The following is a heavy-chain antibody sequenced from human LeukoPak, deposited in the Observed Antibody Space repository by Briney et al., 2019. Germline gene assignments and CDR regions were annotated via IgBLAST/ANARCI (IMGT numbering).Heavy chain of an antibody. CDR1: GFTFSSYA. Sequence: GGSLRLSCAASGFTFSSYAMSWVRQAPGKGLEWGLAIIGSGGSTYYADSVWGRVSISRDNSKSTLYLQIKTAREQDTGRYYSAKDLGRRITMLVVGEWGQGTMV. CDR3: AKDLGRRITMLVVGE. V-gene: IGHV3-23*01. CDR2: IIGSGGST. J-gene: IGHJ4*02. D-gene: IGHD3-22*01.